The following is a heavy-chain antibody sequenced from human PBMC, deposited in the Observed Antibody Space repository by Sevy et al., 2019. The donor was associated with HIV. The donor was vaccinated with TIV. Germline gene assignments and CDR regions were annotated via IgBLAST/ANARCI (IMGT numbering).Heavy chain of an antibody. CDR2: IIPIFGTA. J-gene: IGHJ6*02. Sequence: ASVTVSCKASGGTFSNYGIIWVRQAPGQGLEWMGEIIPIFGTANYAQNLQDRVTITADESTRTAYMEVSSLRSDETAIYYCARTTPDDYNYSYYYGMDVWGQGTTVTVSS. CDR1: GGTFSNYG. D-gene: IGHD4-4*01. V-gene: IGHV1-69*13. CDR3: ARTTPDDYNYSYYYGMDV.